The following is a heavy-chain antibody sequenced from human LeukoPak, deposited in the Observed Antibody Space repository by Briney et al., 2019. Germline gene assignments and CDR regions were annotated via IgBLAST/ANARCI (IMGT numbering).Heavy chain of an antibody. V-gene: IGHV3-30*04. Sequence: GGSLRLSCAASEFTFSSYAMLWLRQAPGKGLEWVALISYDGSNKYYVDSVKGRFTISRDNSKHTLYLQMSSLRAEDTAVYYCASLGYCSSTSCPGRVYGMDVWGQGTTVTVSS. CDR2: ISYDGSNK. D-gene: IGHD2-2*01. CDR3: ASLGYCSSTSCPGRVYGMDV. CDR1: EFTFSSYA. J-gene: IGHJ6*02.